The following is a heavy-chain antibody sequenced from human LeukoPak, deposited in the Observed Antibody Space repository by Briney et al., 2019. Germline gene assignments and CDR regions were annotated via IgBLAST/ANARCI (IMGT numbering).Heavy chain of an antibody. V-gene: IGHV3-30*04. D-gene: IGHD5-12*01. CDR3: ASSRGYSDYDSDY. CDR1: GFTFITYA. CDR2: ISDDGSSK. Sequence: PGGSLRLSCAASGFTFITYAMHWVRQAPGKGLEWVAVISDDGSSKYYADSVKGRFTISRDNSKNTLYLQMNSLRPEDAAVYFCASSRGYSDYDSDYWGQGTLVTVSS. J-gene: IGHJ4*02.